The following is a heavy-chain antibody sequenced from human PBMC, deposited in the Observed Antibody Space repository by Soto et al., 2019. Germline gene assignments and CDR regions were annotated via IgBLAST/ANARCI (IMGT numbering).Heavy chain of an antibody. J-gene: IGHJ4*02. CDR1: GFTFSNYA. Sequence: EVQLLESGGGLVQPGGSLRLSCEASGFTFSNYAMSWVRQAPGKGLEWVSGISTSGGSTFYADSVKGRFAISRDNSKNTLYLLKRGLRAEDTAVYYCAKSKPLVPAASDYFDYWGQGTLVAVSS. CDR2: ISTSGGST. CDR3: AKSKPLVPAASDYFDY. D-gene: IGHD2-2*01. V-gene: IGHV3-23*01.